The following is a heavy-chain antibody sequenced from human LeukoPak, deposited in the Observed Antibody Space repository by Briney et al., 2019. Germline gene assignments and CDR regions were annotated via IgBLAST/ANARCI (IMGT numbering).Heavy chain of an antibody. CDR3: ARGRSSGPYYYYGMDV. CDR1: GYSFTSYW. V-gene: IGHV5-51*01. J-gene: IGHJ6*02. Sequence: GESPKISCKGSGYSFTSYWIGWVRQMPGKGLEWMGIIYPGDSDTRYSPSFQGQVTISADKSISTAYLQWSSLKASDTAMYYCARGRSSGPYYYYGMDVWGQGTTVTVSS. D-gene: IGHD3-22*01. CDR2: IYPGDSDT.